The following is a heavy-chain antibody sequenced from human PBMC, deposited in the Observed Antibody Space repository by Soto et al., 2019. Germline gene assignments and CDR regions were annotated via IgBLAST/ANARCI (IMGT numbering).Heavy chain of an antibody. CDR3: AKALFNDYGDYDWFDP. CDR1: GFTFNSYG. CDR2: ISYDGSNK. V-gene: IGHV3-30*18. J-gene: IGHJ5*02. D-gene: IGHD4-17*01. Sequence: GGSLRLSCAASGFTFNSYGMHWVRQAPGKGLEWVAVISYDGSNKYYADSVKGRFTISRDNSKNTLYLQMNSLRAEDTAVYYCAKALFNDYGDYDWFDPWGQGTLVTVSS.